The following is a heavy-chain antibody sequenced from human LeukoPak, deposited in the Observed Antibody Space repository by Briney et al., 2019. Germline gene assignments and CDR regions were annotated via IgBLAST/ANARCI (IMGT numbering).Heavy chain of an antibody. Sequence: PGGSLRLSCAASGFAFSTYEMNWVRQAPGKGLECVSYISSTGSIIYYADSVQGRFTISRDNAKNSLYLQMNSLRAEDTAIYYCAREESSGYYYCGMDVWGTGTTVTVSS. J-gene: IGHJ6*04. CDR3: AREESSGYYYCGMDV. CDR1: GFAFSTYE. D-gene: IGHD6-25*01. V-gene: IGHV3-48*03. CDR2: ISSTGSII.